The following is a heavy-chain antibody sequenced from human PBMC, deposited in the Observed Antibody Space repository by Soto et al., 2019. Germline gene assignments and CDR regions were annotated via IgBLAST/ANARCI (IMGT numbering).Heavy chain of an antibody. CDR2: IYYSGST. CDR3: GRRGGGLLHDPWYFDL. Sequence: QLQLQESGPGLVKPSETLSLTCTVSGGSISSSSYYWGWIRQPPGKGLEWIGSIYYSGSTYYNPPRKGRDTLTVDTSKNPSSRTVSSVSAADTAVDYWGRRGGGLLHDPWYFDLWGRGTLVTFSS. V-gene: IGHV4-39*01. J-gene: IGHJ2*01. D-gene: IGHD3-22*01. CDR1: GGSISSSSYY.